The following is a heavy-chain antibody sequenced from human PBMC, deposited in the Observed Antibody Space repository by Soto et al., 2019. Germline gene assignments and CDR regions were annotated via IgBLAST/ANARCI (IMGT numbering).Heavy chain of an antibody. V-gene: IGHV1-3*01. CDR3: ARGPGYSSGWSRFDP. CDR1: GYTFTSYA. Sequence: ASVKVSCKASGYTFTSYAMHWVRQAPGQRLEWMGWINAGNGNTKYPQKFQGRVTITRDTSASTAYMELSSLRSEDTAVYYCARGPGYSSGWSRFDPWGQGTLVTVSS. D-gene: IGHD6-19*01. CDR2: INAGNGNT. J-gene: IGHJ5*02.